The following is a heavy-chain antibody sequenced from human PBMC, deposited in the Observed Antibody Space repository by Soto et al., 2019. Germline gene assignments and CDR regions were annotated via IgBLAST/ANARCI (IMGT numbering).Heavy chain of an antibody. CDR2: ISSNGAGT. V-gene: IGHV3-23*01. Sequence: GGSLRLSCAASGFTFSKYAMTWARQAPGKGLEWVSAISSNGAGTYYVDSVKGRFTVSRDNSKNTLYLQMNSLRAEDTAVYYCAKSGGYNYGYQETDYWGQGTLVTVSS. CDR3: AKSGGYNYGYQETDY. CDR1: GFTFSKYA. D-gene: IGHD5-18*01. J-gene: IGHJ4*02.